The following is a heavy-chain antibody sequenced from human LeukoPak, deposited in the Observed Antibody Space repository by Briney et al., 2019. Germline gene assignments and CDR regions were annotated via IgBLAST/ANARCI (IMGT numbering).Heavy chain of an antibody. V-gene: IGHV3-48*03. CDR2: ISSSGSTI. CDR3: ARDYTAAIDY. Sequence: GGSLRLSCAASGFTVSSNYMNWVRQAPGKGLEWVSYISSSGSTIYYADSVKGRFTISRDNAKNSLYLQMNSLRAEDTAVYYCARDYTAAIDYWGQGTLVTVSS. J-gene: IGHJ4*02. D-gene: IGHD3-16*01. CDR1: GFTVSSNY.